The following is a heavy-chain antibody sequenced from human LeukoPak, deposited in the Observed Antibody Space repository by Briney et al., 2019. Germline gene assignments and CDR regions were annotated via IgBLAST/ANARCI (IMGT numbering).Heavy chain of an antibody. CDR1: GFTFSSYW. D-gene: IGHD2-15*01. V-gene: IGHV3-74*01. CDR2: IHSDGSST. J-gene: IGHJ4*02. CDR3: ARDTIPCCSGGSCSRWHY. Sequence: GGSLRLSCAGSGFTFSSYWMHWVRQAPGKGLGWVSRIHSDGSSTSYADSVRGRFTISRDNAKNTLYLQMNSLRVEDTAVYYCARDTIPCCSGGSCSRWHYWGQGTLVTVSS.